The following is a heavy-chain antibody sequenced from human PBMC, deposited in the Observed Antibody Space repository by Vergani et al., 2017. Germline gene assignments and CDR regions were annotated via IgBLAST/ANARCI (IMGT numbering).Heavy chain of an antibody. Sequence: QVQVVQSGAEVKKSGASVKVSCKTSGYTFSNYYMHWVRQAPGQGLEWMGIINPSGGHTNYAQKFQGRVNMTRDTSTSTVYMELSSLRSEDPAIYYCARGDYGILTGYRYWGQGTLVTVSA. J-gene: IGHJ4*02. D-gene: IGHD3-9*01. CDR1: GYTFSNYY. CDR2: INPSGGHT. CDR3: ARGDYGILTGYRY. V-gene: IGHV1-46*03.